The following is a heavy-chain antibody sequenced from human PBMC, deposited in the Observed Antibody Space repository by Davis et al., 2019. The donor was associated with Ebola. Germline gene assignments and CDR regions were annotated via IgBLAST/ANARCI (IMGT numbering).Heavy chain of an antibody. CDR2: ISWNSVTT. Sequence: PGGSLRLSCAASGFRFDEYVMHWVRQAPGRGLEWVSSISWNSVTTDYGDSVKGRFTVSRDNAKNTLYLQMNSLRAEDTAVYYCVRDRLRADRWGQGTQVSVSS. V-gene: IGHV3-9*01. J-gene: IGHJ5*02. CDR1: GFRFDEYV. CDR3: VRDRLRADR. D-gene: IGHD4-17*01.